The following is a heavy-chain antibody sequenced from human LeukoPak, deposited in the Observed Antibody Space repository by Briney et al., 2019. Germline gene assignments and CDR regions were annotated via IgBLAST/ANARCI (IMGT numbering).Heavy chain of an antibody. J-gene: IGHJ4*02. CDR2: ISWNSGSI. CDR1: GSTFDDYA. V-gene: IGHV3-9*01. D-gene: IGHD3-22*01. Sequence: GRSLRLSCAASGSTFDDYAMHWVRQAPGKGLEWVSGISWNSGSIGYADSVKGRFTISRDNAKNSLYLQMNSLRAEDTALYYCAKSVYYDSSGYIDYWGQGTLVTVSS. CDR3: AKSVYYDSSGYIDY.